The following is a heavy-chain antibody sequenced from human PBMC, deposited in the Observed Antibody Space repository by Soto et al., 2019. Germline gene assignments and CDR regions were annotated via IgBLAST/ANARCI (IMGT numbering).Heavy chain of an antibody. CDR3: ATLVVVAAYAFDI. CDR1: GCTFSSYA. J-gene: IGHJ3*02. Sequence: ASVKVSCKASGCTFSSYAISWVRQAPGQGLEWMGGIIPIFGTANYAQKFQGRVTITADKSTSTAYMELSSLRSEDTAVYYCATLVVVAAYAFDIWGQGTMVTVSS. D-gene: IGHD2-15*01. CDR2: IIPIFGTA. V-gene: IGHV1-69*06.